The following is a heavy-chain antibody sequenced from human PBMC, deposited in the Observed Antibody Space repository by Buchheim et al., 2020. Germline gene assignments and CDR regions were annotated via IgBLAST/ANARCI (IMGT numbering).Heavy chain of an antibody. Sequence: VQLVESGGGLVKPGGSLRLSCAASGFTFSSYSMNWVRQAPGKGLEWVSSISSSSSYIYYADSVKGRFTISSDNAKNSLYLQMNSLGAEDTAVYYCARDRGGYSSSWYTSVGYYYDYGMDVWGQGTT. CDR1: GFTFSSYS. V-gene: IGHV3-21*01. CDR3: ARDRGGYSSSWYTSVGYYYDYGMDV. D-gene: IGHD6-13*01. CDR2: ISSSSSYI. J-gene: IGHJ6*02.